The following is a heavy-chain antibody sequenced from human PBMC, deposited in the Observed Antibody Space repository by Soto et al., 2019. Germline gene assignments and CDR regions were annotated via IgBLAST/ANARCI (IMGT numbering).Heavy chain of an antibody. J-gene: IGHJ4*02. V-gene: IGHV2-70*01. CDR1: GFSLSTSGMC. Sequence: SGPTLVNPTQPLTLTCTFSGFSLSTSGMCVSWIRQPPGKALEWLALIDWDDDKYYSTSLKTRLTISKDTSKNQVVLTMTNMDPVDTATYYCARSYYYDSSGYYGRFDYWGQGTLVTVSS. CDR3: ARSYYYDSSGYYGRFDY. D-gene: IGHD3-22*01. CDR2: IDWDDDK.